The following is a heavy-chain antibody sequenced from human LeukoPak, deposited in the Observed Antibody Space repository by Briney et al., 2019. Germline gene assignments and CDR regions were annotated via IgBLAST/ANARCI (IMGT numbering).Heavy chain of an antibody. J-gene: IGHJ5*02. D-gene: IGHD6-19*01. V-gene: IGHV3-7*01. Sequence: GGSLRLSCAASGFTFSSYWMSWVHQAPGKGLEWVANIKQDGSEEYYVDSVKGRFTISRDNAKNSLYLQMNSLRAEDTAVYYCAREVESSGWYVGVDWFDPWGQGTLVTVSS. CDR3: AREVESSGWYVGVDWFDP. CDR1: GFTFSSYW. CDR2: IKQDGSEE.